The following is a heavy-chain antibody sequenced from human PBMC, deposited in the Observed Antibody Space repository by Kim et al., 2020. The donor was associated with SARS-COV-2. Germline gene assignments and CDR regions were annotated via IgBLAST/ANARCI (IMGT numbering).Heavy chain of an antibody. V-gene: IGHV3-72*01. D-gene: IGHD3-10*01. J-gene: IGHJ4*02. CDR1: GFTFSDYY. CDR2: SRSKAKSYTT. Sequence: GGSLRLSCAISGFTFSDYYMDWVRQAPGKGLEWVARSRSKAKSYTTEFAASVKDRFTISRDDSKNSLYLEMNSLKIEDTAVYHCVRGSRGFDYWGQGTLVTVSS. CDR3: VRGSRGFDY.